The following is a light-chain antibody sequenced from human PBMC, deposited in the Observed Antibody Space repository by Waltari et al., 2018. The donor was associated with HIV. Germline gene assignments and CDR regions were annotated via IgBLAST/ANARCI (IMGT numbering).Light chain of an antibody. CDR2: QDD. J-gene: IGLJ2*01. Sequence: SYELTQPPSVSVSPGQTARITCSGNKLGDKYACWYQQKPGQSPVLVMYQDDRRPAGIPERFSGSNSGNTATLTISGNQAMDEADYYCQAWDRSTTVVFGGGTKVTVL. CDR1: KLGDKY. CDR3: QAWDRSTTVV. V-gene: IGLV3-1*01.